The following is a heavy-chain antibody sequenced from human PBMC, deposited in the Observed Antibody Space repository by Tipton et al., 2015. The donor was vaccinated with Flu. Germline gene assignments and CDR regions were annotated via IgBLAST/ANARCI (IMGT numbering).Heavy chain of an antibody. J-gene: IGHJ4*02. Sequence: SLRLSCAASGFTFSDYSMRWIRQAPGKGLEWVSYISSSGTTIYYADSVKGRFTISRDNAKNSLYLQMNSLRAEDTAVYYCARARRGFIGYDSSGSSYFDSSGQGTLVSVSS. D-gene: IGHD3-22*01. CDR2: ISSSGTTI. CDR3: ARARRGFIGYDSSGSSYFDS. CDR1: GFTFSDYS. V-gene: IGHV3-11*01.